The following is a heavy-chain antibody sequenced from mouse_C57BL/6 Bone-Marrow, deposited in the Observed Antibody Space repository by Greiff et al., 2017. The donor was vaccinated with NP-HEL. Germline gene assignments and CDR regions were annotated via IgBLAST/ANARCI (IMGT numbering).Heavy chain of an antibody. D-gene: IGHD1-1*01. CDR3: ARENYYGSSYDDYFDG. J-gene: IGHJ2*01. CDR2: ISDGGSYT. Sequence: VKLMESGGGLVKPGGSLKLSCAASGFTFSSYVMSWVRQTPEKRLEWVATISDGGSYTYTPDNVKGRFTIARDKAKNNLYLQMSHLKSEDTAMYYCARENYYGSSYDDYFDGWGKGATLTVS. V-gene: IGHV5-4*01. CDR1: GFTFSSYV.